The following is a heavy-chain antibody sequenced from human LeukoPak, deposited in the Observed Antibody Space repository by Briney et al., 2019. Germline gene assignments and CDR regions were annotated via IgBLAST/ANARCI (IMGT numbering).Heavy chain of an antibody. CDR3: ATARFGEPYDAFDI. Sequence: ASVKVSCKASGYTFTSYGISWVRQAPGQGLEWMGWISAYNGNTNYAQKLQGRVTMTTDTSTSTAYMELRSLRSDDTAVYYCATARFGEPYDAFDIWGQGTMVTVSS. CDR1: GYTFTSYG. CDR2: ISAYNGNT. J-gene: IGHJ3*02. D-gene: IGHD3-16*01. V-gene: IGHV1-18*01.